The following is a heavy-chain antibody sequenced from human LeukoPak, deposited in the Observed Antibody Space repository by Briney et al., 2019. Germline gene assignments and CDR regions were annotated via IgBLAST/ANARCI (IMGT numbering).Heavy chain of an antibody. CDR3: TTPRVSGGWSAFDI. D-gene: IGHD6-19*01. CDR2: ISRKTDGGTT. CDR1: GFTFSSYW. J-gene: IGHJ3*02. V-gene: IGHV3-15*01. Sequence: GGSLRLSCAASGFTFSSYWMSWVRQAPGKGLEWVGRISRKTDGGTTDYAAPVKGRFTISRDDSKNTVYLQMNSLKTEDTAVYYCTTPRVSGGWSAFDIWGQGTMVTASS.